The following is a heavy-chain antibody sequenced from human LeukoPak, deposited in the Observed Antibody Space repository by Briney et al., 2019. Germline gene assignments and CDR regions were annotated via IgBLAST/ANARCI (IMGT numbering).Heavy chain of an antibody. CDR3: VRKGLNYYYNSGYFY. V-gene: IGHV3-7*03. CDR2: INEDGSDK. D-gene: IGHD3-22*01. CDR1: GLTFSSHR. J-gene: IGHJ4*02. Sequence: PGGSLRLSCAASGLTFSSHRMSWVRQAPGKGLQWVADINEDGSDKYYVDSVKGRFTVSRDNARSSVYLQMNSLRADDTAVYYCVRKGLNYYYNSGYFYWGQGILVTVSS.